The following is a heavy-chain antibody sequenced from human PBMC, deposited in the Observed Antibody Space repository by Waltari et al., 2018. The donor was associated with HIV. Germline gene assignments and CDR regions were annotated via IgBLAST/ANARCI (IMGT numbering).Heavy chain of an antibody. D-gene: IGHD3-22*01. CDR1: GFTFSNAW. CDR3: TTEGMAWFGYYDSSGTLDY. CDR2: IKSKTDGRTK. Sequence: EVQLVESGGGLVKPGGSLRLSCAASGFTFSNAWMSWVRQAPGKGLEWVGRIKSKTDGRTKDYAAPVKGRFTISRDDSKNTLYLQMNSLKTEDTAVYYCTTEGMAWFGYYDSSGTLDYWGQGTLVTVSS. V-gene: IGHV3-15*01. J-gene: IGHJ4*02.